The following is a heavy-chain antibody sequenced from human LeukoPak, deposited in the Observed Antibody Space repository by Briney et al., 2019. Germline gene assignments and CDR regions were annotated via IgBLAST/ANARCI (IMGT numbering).Heavy chain of an antibody. Sequence: ASVKVSFKASGYTFTSYGISWVRQAPGQGLEWMGWISAYNGNTNYAQKLQGRATMTTDTSTSTAYMELRSLRSDDTAVYYCARDTPVGYYDFWSGYYTAFDYWGQGTLVTVSS. J-gene: IGHJ4*02. CDR1: GYTFTSYG. D-gene: IGHD3-3*01. CDR3: ARDTPVGYYDFWSGYYTAFDY. V-gene: IGHV1-18*01. CDR2: ISAYNGNT.